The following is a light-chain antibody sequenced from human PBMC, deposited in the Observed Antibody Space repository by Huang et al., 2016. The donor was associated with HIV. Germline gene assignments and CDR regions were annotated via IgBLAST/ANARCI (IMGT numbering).Light chain of an antibody. CDR1: QTVTTN. J-gene: IGKJ1*01. CDR2: GAS. V-gene: IGKV3-15*01. CDR3: QQYNNWPPWT. Sequence: EIVMSQSPATLSVSPGDRATLSCRASQTVTTNLAWYQQKPGQAPRLLIYGASTRATCIPARFSGSGSGTEFTLTISSLQSEDFAVYYCQQYNNWPPWTFGQGTKVEMK.